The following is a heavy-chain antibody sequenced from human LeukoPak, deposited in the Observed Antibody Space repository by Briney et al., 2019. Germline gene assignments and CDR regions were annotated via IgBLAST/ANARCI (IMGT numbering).Heavy chain of an antibody. D-gene: IGHD3-9*01. CDR2: INPNSGGT. CDR1: GYTFTSYY. V-gene: IGHV1-46*01. CDR3: ARGNDIRDVYFDY. Sequence: GASVKVSCKASGYTFTSYYMHWVRHAPGQGLEWMGIINPNSGGTNYAQKFQGRVTMTRDTSTSTVYMELSSLRSEDTGVYYCARGNDIRDVYFDYWGQGTLVTVSS. J-gene: IGHJ4*02.